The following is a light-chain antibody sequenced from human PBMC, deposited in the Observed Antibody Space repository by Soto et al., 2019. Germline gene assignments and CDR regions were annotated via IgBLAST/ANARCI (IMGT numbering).Light chain of an antibody. Sequence: QSALTQPPSASGSPGQSVTISCTGTSSDVGEYNYVSWYQQHPGKAPKLMLYEVTKRPSGVPDRFSGSKSGNTASLTVSGLQAEDEADYYCSSYAGTNKLLFGGGTKLTVL. CDR3: SSYAGTNKLL. CDR1: SSDVGEYNY. J-gene: IGLJ3*02. V-gene: IGLV2-8*01. CDR2: EVT.